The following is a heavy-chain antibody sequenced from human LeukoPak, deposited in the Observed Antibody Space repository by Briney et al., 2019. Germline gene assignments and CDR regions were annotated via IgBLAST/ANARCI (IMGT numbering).Heavy chain of an antibody. CDR3: ARDGSDAFDI. Sequence: ASVKVSCKVFGGTFSSYAINWVRQAPGQGLEWMGRIIPMLGTVNYAQKFQGRVTIIADKFTSTAYMELSSLRSDDTAVYYCARDGSDAFDIWGQGTMVTVSS. CDR2: IIPMLGTV. J-gene: IGHJ3*02. D-gene: IGHD5-12*01. CDR1: GGTFSSYA. V-gene: IGHV1-69*04.